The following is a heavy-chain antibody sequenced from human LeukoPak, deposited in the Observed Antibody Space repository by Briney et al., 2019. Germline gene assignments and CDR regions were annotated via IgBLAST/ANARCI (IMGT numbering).Heavy chain of an antibody. CDR3: TTDLPSLGAGEFDY. D-gene: IGHD3-10*01. CDR1: GFTISYAW. CDR2: IKSKPGGGTT. V-gene: IGHV3-15*01. Sequence: PGGSLRLSCATSGFTISYAWMSWVRQAPGKGLEWVALIKSKPGGGTTNYAAPVKGRFTISRDDSRNTLYLQMDSLKTEDTAVYYCTTDLPSLGAGEFDYWGQGTLVTVSS. J-gene: IGHJ4*02.